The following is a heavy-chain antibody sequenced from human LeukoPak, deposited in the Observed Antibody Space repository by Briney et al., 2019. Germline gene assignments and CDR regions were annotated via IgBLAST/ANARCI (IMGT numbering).Heavy chain of an antibody. D-gene: IGHD3-10*01. CDR1: GFTFSNYW. J-gene: IGHJ4*02. CDR3: ARDKKSGESSEIDY. CDR2: INRDGSTT. V-gene: IGHV3-74*03. Sequence: GGSLRLSCAASGFTFSNYWLHWVRQAPGKGLVWVARINRDGSTTKYADSVKGRFTVSRDNAKNTLNLQMNSLRAEDTAVYYCARDKKSGESSEIDYWGQGTLVTVSS.